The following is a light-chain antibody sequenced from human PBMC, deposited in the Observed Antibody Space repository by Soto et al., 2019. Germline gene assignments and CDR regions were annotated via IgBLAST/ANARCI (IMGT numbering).Light chain of an antibody. CDR2: GAS. Sequence: EFVLTQSPGTLSLSPGERATLSCRASQSVSSSYLAWYQQKPGQAPRLLIYGASSRATGIPDRFSGSGSGTDFTLTISRLEPEDFAVYYCQQYGSSPRTFGQGTKVAIK. CDR1: QSVSSSY. J-gene: IGKJ1*01. V-gene: IGKV3-20*01. CDR3: QQYGSSPRT.